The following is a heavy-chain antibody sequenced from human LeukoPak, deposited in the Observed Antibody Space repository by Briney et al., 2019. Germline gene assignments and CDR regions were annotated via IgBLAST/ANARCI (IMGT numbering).Heavy chain of an antibody. CDR3: ARGLGSYLGGDY. D-gene: IGHD1-26*01. CDR1: VFTVRSNY. J-gene: IGHJ4*02. CDR2: IYSGGST. Sequence: GGSLRLSRAPSVFTVRSNYIRWVRQAPGKGLAWVSVIYSGGSTYYADPVKGGFTFASDNSKNTLYLQMNRLRAEDTAVYYCARGLGSYLGGDYWGQGTLVTVSS. V-gene: IGHV3-53*01.